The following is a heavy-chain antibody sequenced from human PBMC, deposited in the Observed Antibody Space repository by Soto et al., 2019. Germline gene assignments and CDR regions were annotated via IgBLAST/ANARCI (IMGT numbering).Heavy chain of an antibody. CDR2: ISTNGGST. CDR3: ARGDTAMAKGY. J-gene: IGHJ4*02. V-gene: IGHV3-64D*06. D-gene: IGHD5-18*01. CDR1: GFTFSIYA. Sequence: GGSLRLSCSASGFTFSIYAMHWVRQAPGKGLEYVSSISTNGGSTHYADSVKGRFTISRDNSKNTQYLQMSSLRSEDTAVYYCARGDTAMAKGYWGQGTLVTVSS.